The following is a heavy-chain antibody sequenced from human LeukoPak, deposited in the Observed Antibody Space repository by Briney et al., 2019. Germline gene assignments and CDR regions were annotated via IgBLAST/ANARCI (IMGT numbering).Heavy chain of an antibody. CDR1: GYTLTELS. D-gene: IGHD6-13*01. Sequence: ASVKVSCQVSGYTLTELSMHWVRQAPGKGLEWMGGFDPEDGETIYAQKFQGRVTMTEDTSTDTAYMELSSLRSEDTAVYYCATGGIAAAQPDFDYWGQGTLVTVSS. CDR2: FDPEDGET. CDR3: ATGGIAAAQPDFDY. J-gene: IGHJ4*02. V-gene: IGHV1-24*01.